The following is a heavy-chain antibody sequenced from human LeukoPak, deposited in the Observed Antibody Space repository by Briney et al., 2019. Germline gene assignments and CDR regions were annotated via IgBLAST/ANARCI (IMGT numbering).Heavy chain of an antibody. J-gene: IGHJ6*02. Sequence: ASVKVSCKASGYTFTSYYMHWVRQAPGQGLEWMGIINPSGGSTSYAQKFQGRVSMTRDTSTSTVYMELSSLRSEDTAVYYCAREPREDIVVVPAAPYGMDVWGQGTTVTVSS. CDR1: GYTFTSYY. V-gene: IGHV1-46*01. D-gene: IGHD2-2*01. CDR3: AREPREDIVVVPAAPYGMDV. CDR2: INPSGGST.